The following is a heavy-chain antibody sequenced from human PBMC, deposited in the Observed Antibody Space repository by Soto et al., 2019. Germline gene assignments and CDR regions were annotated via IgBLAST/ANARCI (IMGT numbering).Heavy chain of an antibody. CDR2: INHSGST. Sequence: QVQLQQWGAGLLKPSETLSLTCAVYGGSFSGYYWSWIRQPPGKGLEWIGEINHSGSTNYNPSHTSRVTISVDTSKNQFSLKLSSVAAADTAVYYCARYPPGGVTSYNWFDPWGQGTLVTVSS. CDR3: ARYPPGGVTSYNWFDP. J-gene: IGHJ5*02. CDR1: GGSFSGYY. D-gene: IGHD4-17*01. V-gene: IGHV4-34*01.